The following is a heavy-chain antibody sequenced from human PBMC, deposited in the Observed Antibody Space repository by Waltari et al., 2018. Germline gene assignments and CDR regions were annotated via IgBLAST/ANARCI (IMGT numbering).Heavy chain of an antibody. V-gene: IGHV3-33*01. CDR2: IWYDGNNK. J-gene: IGHJ4*02. CDR1: GFTFSSYG. D-gene: IGHD2-21*01. Sequence: QVQLVESGGGVVQPGRSLRLSCAASGFTFSSYGFHWVRQAPGKGLEWVAVIWYDGNNKYDADSGKGRFTISRDNSKNTLYLQMNSLRAEDTAVYYCARETSHYYYFDYWGQGTLVTVSS. CDR3: ARETSHYYYFDY.